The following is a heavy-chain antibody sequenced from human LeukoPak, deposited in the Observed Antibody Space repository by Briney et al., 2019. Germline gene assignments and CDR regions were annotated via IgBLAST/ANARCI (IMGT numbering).Heavy chain of an antibody. V-gene: IGHV4-39*01. CDR3: ARHGYSEWLLYY. D-gene: IGHD3-3*01. CDR1: GGTISSSSYY. J-gene: IGHJ4*02. Sequence: SETLSLTCTVSGGTISSSSYYWGWIRQPPGKGLEWIGSIYYSGSTYYNPSLKSRVTISVDTSKNQFSLKLRSVTAADTAVYYCARHGYSEWLLYYWGQGTLVTVSS. CDR2: IYYSGST.